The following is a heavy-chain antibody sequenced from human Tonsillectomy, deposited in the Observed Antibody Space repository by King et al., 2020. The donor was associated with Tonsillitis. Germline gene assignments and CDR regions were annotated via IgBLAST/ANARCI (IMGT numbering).Heavy chain of an antibody. Sequence: VQLVQSGGGVVQPGGSLRLSCAASGFTFYDYAMHWVRQTPGKGLEWVSLISVDGGSTYYADFVKGRFTISRDNSKNSLYLQMNSLRTEDTALYCCAKDYYGPWTYYNPFDYWGQGTLVTVSS. CDR1: GFTFYDYA. J-gene: IGHJ4*02. CDR3: AKDYYGPWTYYNPFDY. CDR2: ISVDGGST. V-gene: IGHV3-43*02. D-gene: IGHD3-10*01.